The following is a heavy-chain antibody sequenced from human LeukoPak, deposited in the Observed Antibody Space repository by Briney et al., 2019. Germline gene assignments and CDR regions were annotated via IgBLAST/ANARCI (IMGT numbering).Heavy chain of an antibody. CDR2: IRYDGSNK. V-gene: IGHV3-30*02. Sequence: GGSLRLSCAASGFTFSSYGMHWVRQAPGKGLEWVAFIRYDGSNKYYADSVKGRFTISRDNSKNTLYLQMNSLRAEDTAVYYCARPLRATTDAFDIWGQGTMVTVSS. D-gene: IGHD5-12*01. CDR3: ARPLRATTDAFDI. J-gene: IGHJ3*02. CDR1: GFTFSSYG.